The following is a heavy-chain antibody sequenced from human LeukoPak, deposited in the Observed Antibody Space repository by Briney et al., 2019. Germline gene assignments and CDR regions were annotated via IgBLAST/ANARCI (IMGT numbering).Heavy chain of an antibody. CDR1: GFTFSSYS. CDR3: ARDYYDSSGYSFGPV. D-gene: IGHD3-22*01. J-gene: IGHJ6*04. V-gene: IGHV3-48*01. Sequence: GGSLRLSCAASGFTFSSYSMNWVRQAPGKGLEWVSYISSSSSTIYYADSVKGRFTISRDTAKNSLYLQMNSLRAEDTAVYYCARDYYDSSGYSFGPVWGKGPTVTVSS. CDR2: ISSSSSTI.